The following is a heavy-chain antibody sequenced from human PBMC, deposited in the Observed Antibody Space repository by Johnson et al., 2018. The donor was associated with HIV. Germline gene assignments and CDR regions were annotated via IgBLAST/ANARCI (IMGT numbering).Heavy chain of an antibody. D-gene: IGHD3-10*01. CDR3: ARDSGSFCHAFDI. J-gene: IGHJ3*02. CDR1: GFTVSSNY. Sequence: QVQLVESGGGLVQPGRSLRLSCAASGFTVSSNYMSWVRQAPGKGLEWVSYISSSGSTIYYADSVKGRFTISRDNAKKSRYLQMNSLRAEDTAVYYCARDSGSFCHAFDIWGQGTMVTVSS. V-gene: IGHV3-11*04. CDR2: ISSSGSTI.